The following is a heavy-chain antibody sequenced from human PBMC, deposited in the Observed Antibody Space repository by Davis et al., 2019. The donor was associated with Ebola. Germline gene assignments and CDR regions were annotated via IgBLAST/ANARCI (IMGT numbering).Heavy chain of an antibody. CDR2: INPHNGNT. V-gene: IGHV1-18*04. Sequence: AASVKVSCKASGYTFTNYGITWVRQAPGQGLEWMGWINPHNGNTNYAQNVQGRVTMTTDTSTSTAYMELRSLRSDDTAVYYCARERYSPLSYGMDVWGQGTTVTVSS. CDR3: ARERYSPLSYGMDV. CDR1: GYTFTNYG. D-gene: IGHD6-13*01. J-gene: IGHJ6*02.